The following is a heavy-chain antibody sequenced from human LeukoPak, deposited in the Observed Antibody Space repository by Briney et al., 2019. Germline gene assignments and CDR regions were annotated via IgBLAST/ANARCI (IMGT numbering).Heavy chain of an antibody. CDR2: IYYSGST. CDR3: ARVWSSSRGYYYYYMDV. Sequence: SETLSLTCTVSGDSISSTNYYWGWIRQPPGKGLEWIGSIYYSGSTYYNPSLESRVTISVDTSKNQFSLKLSSVTAADTAVYYCARVWSSSRGYYYYYMDVWGKGTTVTISS. J-gene: IGHJ6*03. CDR1: GDSISSTNYY. V-gene: IGHV4-39*01. D-gene: IGHD6-13*01.